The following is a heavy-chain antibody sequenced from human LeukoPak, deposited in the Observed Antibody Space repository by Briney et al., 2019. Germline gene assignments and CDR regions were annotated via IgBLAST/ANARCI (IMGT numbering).Heavy chain of an antibody. CDR2: IYYSGST. CDR1: GVSISSYY. J-gene: IGHJ4*02. V-gene: IGHV4-59*01. D-gene: IGHD6-19*01. CDR3: ARERQVAGPFDY. Sequence: PSETLSLTCTVSGVSISSYYWSWIRQPPGKGLEWIGYIYYSGSTNYNPSLKSRVTISVDTSKNQFSLKLSSVTAADTAVYYCARERQVAGPFDYWGQGTLVTVSS.